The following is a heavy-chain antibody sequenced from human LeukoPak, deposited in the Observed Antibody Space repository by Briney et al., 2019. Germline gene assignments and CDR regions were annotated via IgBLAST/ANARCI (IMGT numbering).Heavy chain of an antibody. D-gene: IGHD6-19*01. V-gene: IGHV3-9*01. CDR1: GFTFDDYA. CDR3: AKTFSSGWYLTPFDY. J-gene: IGHJ4*02. Sequence: GGSLRLSCAASGFTFDDYAMHWVRPAPGKGLEWVSGISWNSGSIGYADSVKGRFTISRDNAKNSLYLQMSSLRAEDTALYYCAKTFSSGWYLTPFDYWGQGTLVTVSS. CDR2: ISWNSGSI.